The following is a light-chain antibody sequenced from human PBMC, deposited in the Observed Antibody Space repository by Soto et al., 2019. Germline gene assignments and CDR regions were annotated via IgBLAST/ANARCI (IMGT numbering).Light chain of an antibody. CDR2: LNNDGSH. J-gene: IGLJ2*01. V-gene: IGLV4-69*01. Sequence: QSALTQSPSASASLGASVKLTCTLSSGHSSYAIAWHQKQPGKGPRYLMDLNNDGSHTKGDGIPDRFSGSSSGADRFLIISSLQSEDEADYDCQTWGTGFQFFGGGTKLTVL. CDR1: SGHSSYA. CDR3: QTWGTGFQF.